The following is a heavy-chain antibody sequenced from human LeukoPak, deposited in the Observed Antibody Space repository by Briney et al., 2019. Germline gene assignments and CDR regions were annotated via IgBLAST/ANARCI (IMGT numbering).Heavy chain of an antibody. CDR1: GFTFSSYA. D-gene: IGHD1-14*01. Sequence: GGSLSLSCAASGFTFSSYAIHWVRQAPGKGLEYVSAISSNGGSTYYANSVKGRFTISRDDSKNTLYLQMNSLKTEDTAVYYCTGVRAFDTWGQGTMVTVSS. CDR3: TGVRAFDT. J-gene: IGHJ3*02. CDR2: ISSNGGST. V-gene: IGHV3-64*01.